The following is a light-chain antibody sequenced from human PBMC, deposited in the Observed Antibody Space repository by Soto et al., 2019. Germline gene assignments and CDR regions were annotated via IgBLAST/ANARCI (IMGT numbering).Light chain of an antibody. CDR2: AAS. J-gene: IGKJ1*01. CDR1: QGVSSTY. CDR3: QQFGSSPPWT. V-gene: IGKV3-20*01. Sequence: EIVLTQSPGTLSLSPGERATLSFRASQGVSSTYLAWYQQKPGQAPRLLIYAASTRATGVPDRFSGSGFGTDFTLTISRLEPEDFALYYCQQFGSSPPWTFGQGTKVDIK.